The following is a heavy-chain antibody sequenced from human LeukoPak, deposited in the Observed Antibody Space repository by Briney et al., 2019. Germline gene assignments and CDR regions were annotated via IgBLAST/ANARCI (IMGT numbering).Heavy chain of an antibody. CDR1: GGSFSGYY. Sequence: SETLSLTCAVYGGSFSGYYWSWIREPPGKGLECIGEINHSGSTNYNPSLKSRVTISVDTSKNQFSLKLSSVTAADTAVYYCARGYSPLSRYYYGSGSYYNQNYFDYWGQGTLVTVSS. J-gene: IGHJ4*02. V-gene: IGHV4-34*01. CDR3: ARGYSPLSRYYYGSGSYYNQNYFDY. CDR2: INHSGST. D-gene: IGHD3-10*01.